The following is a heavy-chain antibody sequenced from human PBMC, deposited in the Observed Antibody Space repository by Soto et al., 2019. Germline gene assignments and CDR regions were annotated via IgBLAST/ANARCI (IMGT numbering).Heavy chain of an antibody. Sequence: ASVEVSCKASGYTFTDYYVHWVRQAPGQGLEWMGWINPNSGGTKSAQKFQGRVTMTRDTSISTAYMELSRLRSDDTAVYYCARRKGDYYDSSGYHYYFDYWGQGTLVTSPQ. V-gene: IGHV1-2*02. J-gene: IGHJ4*02. CDR2: INPNSGGT. CDR1: GYTFTDYY. CDR3: ARRKGDYYDSSGYHYYFDY. D-gene: IGHD3-22*01.